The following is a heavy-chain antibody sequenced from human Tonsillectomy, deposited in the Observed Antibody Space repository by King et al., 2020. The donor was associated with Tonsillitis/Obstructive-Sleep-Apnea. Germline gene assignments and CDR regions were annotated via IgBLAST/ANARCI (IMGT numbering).Heavy chain of an antibody. CDR1: GFTFSDFY. CDR2: SSSRGSTI. V-gene: IGHV3-11*01. D-gene: IGHD6-13*01. CDR3: AGGYSSSWSSRYYYSVDV. Sequence: QVQLVESGGGLVKPGGSLRLSCAASGFTFSDFYMSWIRQAPGKGLEWVSYSSSRGSTIYYADSVKGRFTISRDNAKNSLYLQMNSLRAEDTAVYYCAGGYSSSWSSRYYYSVDVWGKGPTVTVSS. J-gene: IGHJ6*03.